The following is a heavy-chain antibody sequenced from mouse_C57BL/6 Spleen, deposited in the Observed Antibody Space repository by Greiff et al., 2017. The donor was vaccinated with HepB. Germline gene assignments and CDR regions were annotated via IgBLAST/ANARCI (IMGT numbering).Heavy chain of an antibody. D-gene: IGHD2-5*01. CDR3: ARQAYYSNYDFAC. Sequence: EVKLMESGGGLVKPGGSLKLSCAASGFTFSSYAMSWVRQTPEKRLEWVATISDGGSYTYYPDNVKGRFTISRDNAKNNLYLQMSHLKSEDTAMYYCARQAYYSNYDFACWGQGTLVTVSA. CDR2: ISDGGSYT. V-gene: IGHV5-4*03. CDR1: GFTFSSYA. J-gene: IGHJ3*01.